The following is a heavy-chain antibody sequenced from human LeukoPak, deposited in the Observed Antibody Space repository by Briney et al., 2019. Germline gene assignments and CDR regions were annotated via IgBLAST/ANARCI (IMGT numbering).Heavy chain of an antibody. CDR2: INHSGST. J-gene: IGHJ4*02. CDR1: GGSFSGYY. Sequence: SETLSLTCAVYGGSFSGYYWSWIRQPPGKGLEWIGEINHSGSTNYNPSLKSRVTISVDTSKNQFSLKLSSVTAADTAVYYCARGFQYSSGWFGYWGQGTLVTVSS. D-gene: IGHD6-19*01. V-gene: IGHV4-34*01. CDR3: ARGFQYSSGWFGY.